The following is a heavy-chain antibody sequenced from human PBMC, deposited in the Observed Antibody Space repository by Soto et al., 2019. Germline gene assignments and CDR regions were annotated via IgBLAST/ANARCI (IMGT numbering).Heavy chain of an antibody. CDR1: GFTFSNAW. V-gene: IGHV3-15*01. J-gene: IGHJ4*02. CDR2: IKSKTDGGTT. D-gene: IGHD2-2*03. CDR3: TTDLFIGCCSSTSCQNY. Sequence: EVQLVESGGGLVKPGGSLRLSCAASGFTFSNAWMSWVRQAPGKGLEWVGRIKSKTDGGTTDYAAPVKGRFTISRDDSKTTLYLQMNSLKTEDTAVYYCTTDLFIGCCSSTSCQNYWGQGTLVTVSS.